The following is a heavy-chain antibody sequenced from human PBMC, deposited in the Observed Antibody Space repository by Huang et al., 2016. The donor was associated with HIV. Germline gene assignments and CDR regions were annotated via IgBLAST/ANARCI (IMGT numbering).Heavy chain of an antibody. CDR3: ATLPPVNYGRSGGRVRDY. D-gene: IGHD2-15*01. J-gene: IGHJ4*02. CDR1: GYTFSNYV. V-gene: IGHV1-8*01. Sequence: QVQLVQSGAEVKKPGASVKVSCKASGYTFSNYVINWVRQAPGQGLEWMGRMNPNSGKTGYARKFQGRVTMTRSTSISTAYMELSRLRFEDTAVYYCATLPPVNYGRSGGRVRDYWGQGSLVTVSS. CDR2: MNPNSGKT.